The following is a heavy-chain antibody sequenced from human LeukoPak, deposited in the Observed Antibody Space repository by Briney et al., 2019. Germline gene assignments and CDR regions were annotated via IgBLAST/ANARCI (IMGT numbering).Heavy chain of an antibody. Sequence: GESLKISCKGSGYSFTTYWIGWVRQMPGKGLEWMGIIYSGDSGTRYSPSFQGQVTISADKSISTAYLQWSSLKASDTAIYYCARRDSNSPFDYWGQGTLVTVSS. J-gene: IGHJ4*02. D-gene: IGHD3-22*01. CDR3: ARRDSNSPFDY. V-gene: IGHV5-51*01. CDR2: IYSGDSGT. CDR1: GYSFTTYW.